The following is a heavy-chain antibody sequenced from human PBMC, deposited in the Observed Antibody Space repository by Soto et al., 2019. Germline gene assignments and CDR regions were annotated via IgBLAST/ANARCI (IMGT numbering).Heavy chain of an antibody. Sequence: QVQLQESGPGLVKPSETLSLTCTVSGGSFKSGSYSWSWIRQPPGKGLEWIGFVYHTGRTNYNPSLKRRVSISMDTSKNQFSLNLDSVTAADTAVYFCARDFAYFDSWGQGTLVTVSS. CDR2: VYHTGRT. CDR1: GGSFKSGSYS. CDR3: ARDFAYFDS. D-gene: IGHD3-3*01. V-gene: IGHV4-61*01. J-gene: IGHJ4*02.